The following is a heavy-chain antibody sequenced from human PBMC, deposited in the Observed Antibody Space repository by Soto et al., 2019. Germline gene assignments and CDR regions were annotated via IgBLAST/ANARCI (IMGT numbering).Heavy chain of an antibody. V-gene: IGHV5-51*01. J-gene: IGHJ2*01. CDR1: GYSFTSYW. D-gene: IGHD3-10*01. CDR2: IYPGDSDT. Sequence: GESLKISCKGSGYSFTSYWIGWVRQMPGKGLEWMGIIYPGDSDTRYSPSFQGQVTISADKSISTAYLQWSSLKASDTAMYYCARHPTITMVRGVNLYFDLWGRGTLVTVSS. CDR3: ARHPTITMVRGVNLYFDL.